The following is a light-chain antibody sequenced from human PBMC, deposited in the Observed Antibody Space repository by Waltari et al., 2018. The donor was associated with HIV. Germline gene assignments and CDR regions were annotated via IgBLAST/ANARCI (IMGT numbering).Light chain of an antibody. J-gene: IGLJ3*02. CDR2: DNN. V-gene: IGLV1-51*01. Sequence: QSVLTQLPSMSMALGQKVTISCSGINSNIGNNYVSWYLQVPGTAPKLLIYDNNKRPSEIPARFSGSKTGTSATLGITGLQTVDEADYYCGAWDSSLSAWVFGGGTTLTVL. CDR3: GAWDSSLSAWV. CDR1: NSNIGNNY.